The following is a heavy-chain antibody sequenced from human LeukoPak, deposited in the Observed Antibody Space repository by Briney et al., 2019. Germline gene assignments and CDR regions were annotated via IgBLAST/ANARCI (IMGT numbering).Heavy chain of an antibody. Sequence: GGSLRLSCAASGFTFSSYAMHWVRQAPGKGLEWVAVISYDGSNKYYADSVKGRFTISRDNSKNTLYLQMNSLRAEDTAVYYCARDISGSYFSYYGMDVWGQGTTVTVSS. J-gene: IGHJ6*02. CDR2: ISYDGSNK. D-gene: IGHD1-26*01. CDR1: GFTFSSYA. CDR3: ARDISGSYFSYYGMDV. V-gene: IGHV3-30-3*01.